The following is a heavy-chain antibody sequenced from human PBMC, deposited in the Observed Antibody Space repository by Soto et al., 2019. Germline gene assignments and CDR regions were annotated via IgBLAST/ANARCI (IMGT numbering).Heavy chain of an antibody. CDR1: GGSISSYC. V-gene: IGHV4-59*01. Sequence: SQPIHHTCTVSGGSISSYCWSWIRQHPGKGLEWIGYIYYSGSTNYNPSLKSRVTISVDTSKNQFSLKLSSVTAADTAVYYWARDRMGTLTYDYVWGSHRYEDAFDIWGQGTMVT. D-gene: IGHD3-16*02. J-gene: IGHJ3*02. CDR2: IYYSGST. CDR3: ARDRMGTLTYDYVWGSHRYEDAFDI.